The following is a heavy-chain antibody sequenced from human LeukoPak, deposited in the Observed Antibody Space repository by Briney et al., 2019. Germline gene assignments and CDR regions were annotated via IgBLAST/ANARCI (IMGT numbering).Heavy chain of an antibody. V-gene: IGHV3-33*06. J-gene: IGHJ3*02. Sequence: PGGSLRLSCAASGFTLSSTGMHWVRQAPGKGLEWVAVIWSDGINKFYADSVRGRFTFSRDNSKNTLSLQMNSLRAEDTAVYYCAKGRKPFDAFDIWGQGTMVTVSS. CDR2: IWSDGINK. CDR3: AKGRKPFDAFDI. CDR1: GFTLSSTG.